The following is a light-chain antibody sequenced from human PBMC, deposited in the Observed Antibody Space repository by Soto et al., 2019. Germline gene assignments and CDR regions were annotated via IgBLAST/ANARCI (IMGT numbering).Light chain of an antibody. CDR2: DVS. Sequence: QRVLNQPASVSGSAGQSITISCTGTSSDIGGYNYVSWYQQHPGKAPKLMIYDVSNRPSGVSNRFSGSKSGNTASLTISGLQAEDEADYSCSSYTSSSTSYVFGTGTKVTVL. J-gene: IGLJ1*01. CDR1: SSDIGGYNY. CDR3: SSYTSSSTSYV. V-gene: IGLV2-14*01.